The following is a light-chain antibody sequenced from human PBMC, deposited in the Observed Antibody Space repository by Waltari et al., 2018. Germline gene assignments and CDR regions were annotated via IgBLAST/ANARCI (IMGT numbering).Light chain of an antibody. Sequence: EIVLTQSPGTLSLSPGERATLSCWASQSVGRALAWYQQKRGQAPRLLIYGASTRASGSPDAFSGSGSVTDFSLTINRLGPEDFAVYYCQHDVRLAVTVGQGTKVEIK. J-gene: IGKJ1*01. CDR1: QSVGRA. CDR2: GAS. CDR3: QHDVRLAVT. V-gene: IGKV3-20*01.